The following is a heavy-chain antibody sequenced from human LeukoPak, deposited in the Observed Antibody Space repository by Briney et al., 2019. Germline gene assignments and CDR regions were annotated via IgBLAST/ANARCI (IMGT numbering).Heavy chain of an antibody. J-gene: IGHJ6*03. V-gene: IGHV4-38-2*02. Sequence: SETLSLTCTVSGYSISSGYYWGWIRPPPGKGLEWIGSFYYSGSTYYNPSLKSRVTISVDTSKNQFSLKLSSVTAADTAVYYCATTVTTPYYYYMDVWGKGTTVTVS. D-gene: IGHD4-11*01. CDR3: ATTVTTPYYYYMDV. CDR2: FYYSGST. CDR1: GYSISSGYY.